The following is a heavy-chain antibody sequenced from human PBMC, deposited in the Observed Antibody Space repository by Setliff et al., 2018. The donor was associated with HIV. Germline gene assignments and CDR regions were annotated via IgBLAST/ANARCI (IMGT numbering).Heavy chain of an antibody. J-gene: IGHJ1*01. D-gene: IGHD2-15*01. V-gene: IGHV1-2*02. CDR2: INPNNGGT. CDR1: GTNLDSFV. CDR3: ARGPGVLGYCSGSICYTSGYFQH. Sequence: ASVKVSCKASGTNLDSFVISWVRQASGQGLEWMGWINPNNGGTNYAQKFQGRVTMTRDTSISTAYMELSRLRSDDTAMFYCARGPGVLGYCSGSICYTSGYFQHWGQGTVVTVSS.